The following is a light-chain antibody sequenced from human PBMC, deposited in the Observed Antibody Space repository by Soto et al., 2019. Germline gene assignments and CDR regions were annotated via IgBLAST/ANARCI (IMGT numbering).Light chain of an antibody. CDR1: TSNIGSNY. V-gene: IGLV1-47*01. CDR2: RNN. Sequence: QSVLTQPPSASGTPGQGVTISCSGSTSNIGSNYVYWYQQLPGTAPKLLIYRNNKRPSGVPDRFSGSTSGTSASLAISVLRSDDEADYFCATWDDRLNGFYVFGTGTKLTVL. J-gene: IGLJ1*01. CDR3: ATWDDRLNGFYV.